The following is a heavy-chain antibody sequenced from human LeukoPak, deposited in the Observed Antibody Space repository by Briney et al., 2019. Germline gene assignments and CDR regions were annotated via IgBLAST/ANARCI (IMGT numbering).Heavy chain of an antibody. CDR2: IYYSGST. CDR3: AAIYYDFWSGYYRDPMDV. D-gene: IGHD3-3*01. CDR1: GGSISSSSYY. J-gene: IGHJ6*03. V-gene: IGHV4-39*07. Sequence: SETLSLTCTVSGGSISSSSYYWGRIRQPPGKGLEWIGSIYYSGSTYYNPSLKSRVTISVDTSKNQFSLKLSSVTAADTAVYYCAAIYYDFWSGYYRDPMDVWGKGTTVTVSS.